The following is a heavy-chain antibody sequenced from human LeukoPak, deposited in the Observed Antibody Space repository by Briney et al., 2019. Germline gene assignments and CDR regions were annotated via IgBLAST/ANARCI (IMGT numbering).Heavy chain of an antibody. CDR1: GGSFSGYY. CDR2: INHSGST. CDR3: ARVAAPFGSYYYYYYMDV. J-gene: IGHJ6*03. D-gene: IGHD3-10*01. Sequence: SGTLSLTCAVYGGSFSGYYWSWIRQPPGKGLEWIGEINHSGSTNYNPSLKSRVTISVDTSKNQFSLKLSSVTAADTAVYYCARVAAPFGSYYYYYYMDVWGKGTTVTVSS. V-gene: IGHV4-34*01.